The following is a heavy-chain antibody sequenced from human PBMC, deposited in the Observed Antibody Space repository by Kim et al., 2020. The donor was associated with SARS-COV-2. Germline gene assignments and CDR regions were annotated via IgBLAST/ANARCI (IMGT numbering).Heavy chain of an antibody. CDR1: GFTLRSYW. Sequence: GGSLRLSCAASGFTLRSYWINWVRQAPGKGLVWVSRIGGDGISTHYADSVKGRFTVSRDSDDNTVYLQMNSLRADDTAVYYCARGMFKTGFDVWGQGTTVTVSS. CDR3: ARGMFKTGFDV. D-gene: IGHD3-10*02. CDR2: IGGDGIST. J-gene: IGHJ6*02. V-gene: IGHV3-74*01.